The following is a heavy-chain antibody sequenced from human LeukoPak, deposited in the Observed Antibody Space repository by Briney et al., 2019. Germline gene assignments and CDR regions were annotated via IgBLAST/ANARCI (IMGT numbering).Heavy chain of an antibody. D-gene: IGHD1-7*01. J-gene: IGHJ4*02. Sequence: PGGSLRLSCAASGFTFSSYEMNWVRQAPGKGLEWVSYISSSGSTIYYADSVKGRFTISRDNAKNSLYQQMNSLRAEDTAVYYCARDQDWNYAFDYWGQGTLVTVSS. CDR2: ISSSGSTI. CDR3: ARDQDWNYAFDY. V-gene: IGHV3-48*03. CDR1: GFTFSSYE.